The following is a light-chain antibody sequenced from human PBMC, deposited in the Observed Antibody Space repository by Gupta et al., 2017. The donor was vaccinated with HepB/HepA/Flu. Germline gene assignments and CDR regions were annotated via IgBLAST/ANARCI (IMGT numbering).Light chain of an antibody. CDR2: GAS. CDR3: QQYNNWPPR. Sequence: EIVMTQSTATLSVSPGERATLSCRASQSVSSNLAWYQQKPGQAPRLLIYGASTRATGIPVRFSGSGSGTEFTLTISSLQSEDFAVYYCQQYNNWPPRFGQGTKVEIK. J-gene: IGKJ1*01. V-gene: IGKV3-15*01. CDR1: QSVSSN.